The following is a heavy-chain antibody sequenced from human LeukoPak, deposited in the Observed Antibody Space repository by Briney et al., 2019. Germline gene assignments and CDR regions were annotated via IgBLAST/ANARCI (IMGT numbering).Heavy chain of an antibody. Sequence: ASVKVSCKASGYTFTSYYMHRVRQAPGQGLEWMGIINPSGGSTSYAQKFQGRVTMTRDMSTSTVYMELSSLRSEDTAVYYCARSPVWTEYYYDSSGYYCLDYWGQGTLVTVSS. J-gene: IGHJ4*02. CDR1: GYTFTSYY. V-gene: IGHV1-46*01. D-gene: IGHD3-22*01. CDR2: INPSGGST. CDR3: ARSPVWTEYYYDSSGYYCLDY.